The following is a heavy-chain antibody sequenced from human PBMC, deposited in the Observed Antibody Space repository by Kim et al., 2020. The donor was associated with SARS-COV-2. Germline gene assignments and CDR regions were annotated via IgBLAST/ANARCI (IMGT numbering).Heavy chain of an antibody. CDR3: ARGDVVVSAAMPNYYYYYYGMDV. CDR1: GYTFTSYY. Sequence: ASVKVSCKASGYTFTSYYMHWVRQAPGQGLEWMGIINPSGGSTSYAQKFQGRVTMTRDTSTSTVYMELSSLRSEDTAVYYCARGDVVVSAAMPNYYYYYYGMDVWGRGTTVTVSS. V-gene: IGHV1-46*01. J-gene: IGHJ6*02. CDR2: INPSGGST. D-gene: IGHD2-2*01.